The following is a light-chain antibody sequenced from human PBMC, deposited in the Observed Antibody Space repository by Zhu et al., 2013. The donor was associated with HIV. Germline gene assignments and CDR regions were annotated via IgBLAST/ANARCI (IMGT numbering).Light chain of an antibody. V-gene: IGKV1-33*01. Sequence: DIVMTQSPDSLALFVGERATINCRSSQNVLYSSTNKSYLAWYQQKPGKAPKLLIYDASNLETGVPSRFSGSASGTDFTLTISSLQPEDIATYYCQQYGNLPYTFGQGTKLEIK. J-gene: IGKJ2*01. CDR1: QNVLYSSTNKSY. CDR3: QQYGNLPYT. CDR2: DAS.